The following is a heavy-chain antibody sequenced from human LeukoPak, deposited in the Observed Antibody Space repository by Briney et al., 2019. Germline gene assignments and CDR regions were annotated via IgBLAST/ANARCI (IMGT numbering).Heavy chain of an antibody. Sequence: PGGSLRLSCAASGFTLSSYAMSWVRQAPGKGLEWVSTVSGSGGSTYYADFVKGRFTISRDNSKSALYLQMNSLRAEDMAVYYCAKDSGTSYGDLDYWGQGTLVTVSS. V-gene: IGHV3-23*01. CDR2: VSGSGGST. J-gene: IGHJ4*02. D-gene: IGHD3-16*01. CDR3: AKDSGTSYGDLDY. CDR1: GFTLSSYA.